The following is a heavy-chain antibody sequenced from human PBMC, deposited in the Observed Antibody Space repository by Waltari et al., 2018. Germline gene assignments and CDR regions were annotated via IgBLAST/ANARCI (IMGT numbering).Heavy chain of an antibody. Sequence: QVQLVQSGAEVKKPGASVTVSCKASGYTFTSYAMHWFRLAPGQRLEWIGWINAGNGNTKYSQKFQGRVTITRDTSASTAYMELISLRSEDTAVYYWARSGNHYDFWSGYYQYYYYGMDVWGQGTTVTVSS. CDR1: GYTFTSYA. J-gene: IGHJ6*02. D-gene: IGHD3-3*01. CDR3: ARSGNHYDFWSGYYQYYYYGMDV. CDR2: INAGNGNT. V-gene: IGHV1-3*01.